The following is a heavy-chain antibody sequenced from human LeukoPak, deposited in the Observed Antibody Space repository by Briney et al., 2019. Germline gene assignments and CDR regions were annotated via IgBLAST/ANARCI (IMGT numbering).Heavy chain of an antibody. D-gene: IGHD1-26*01. CDR1: GGSISSGDYY. CDR3: ASRSGSYGAYYMDV. Sequence: SQTLSLTCTVSGGSISSGDYYWSWIRQPPGKGLEWIGYIYYSGSTNYNPSLKSRVTISVDTSKNQFSLKLSSVTAADTAVYYCASRSGSYGAYYMDVWGKGTTVTVSS. CDR2: IYYSGST. V-gene: IGHV4-30-4*08. J-gene: IGHJ6*03.